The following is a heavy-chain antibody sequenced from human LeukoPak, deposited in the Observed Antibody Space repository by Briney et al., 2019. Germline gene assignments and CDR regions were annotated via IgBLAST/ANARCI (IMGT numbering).Heavy chain of an antibody. Sequence: SETLSLTCSVSTYSISSAYYWGWIRPPPGKGLQRIGSIYHSGSTSYNPSLKSRVTISVDTSKNQFSLKLSSVTAADTAVYYCARLSYDFWSGYYTVPGPKFDYWGQGTLVTVSS. V-gene: IGHV4-38-2*02. CDR3: ARLSYDFWSGYYTVPGPKFDY. J-gene: IGHJ4*02. D-gene: IGHD3-3*01. CDR2: IYHSGST. CDR1: TYSISSAYY.